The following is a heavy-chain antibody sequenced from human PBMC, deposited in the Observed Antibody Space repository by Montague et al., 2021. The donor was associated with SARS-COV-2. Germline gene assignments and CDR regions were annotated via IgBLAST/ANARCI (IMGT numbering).Heavy chain of an antibody. J-gene: IGHJ4*02. CDR1: GGSISSYY. CDR3: ARDSHYYDSSGHLDY. Sequence: SETLSLTCTVSGGSISSYYWSWIRQPPGKGLEWIGYIYYSGSTNYNPSLKSRVTISVDTSKNQFSLKLSSVTAADTAVYYCARDSHYYDSSGHLDYWGQGPRVTAPS. D-gene: IGHD3-22*01. V-gene: IGHV4-59*13. CDR2: IYYSGST.